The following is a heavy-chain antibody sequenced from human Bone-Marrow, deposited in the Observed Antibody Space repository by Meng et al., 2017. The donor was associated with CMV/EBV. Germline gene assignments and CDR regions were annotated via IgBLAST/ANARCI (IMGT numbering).Heavy chain of an antibody. CDR1: GFTFSSYW. D-gene: IGHD2-2*01. CDR2: IKQDGSEK. J-gene: IGHJ6*02. Sequence: GESLKISCAASGFTFSSYWMSWVRQAPGKGLEWVANIKQDGSEKYYVDSVKGRFTISRDNAKNSLYLQMNSLRAEDTAVYYCARDARGDVVVPAAVGDYYYYYGMDVWGQGTTVTVSS. CDR3: ARDARGDVVVPAAVGDYYYYYGMDV. V-gene: IGHV3-7*01.